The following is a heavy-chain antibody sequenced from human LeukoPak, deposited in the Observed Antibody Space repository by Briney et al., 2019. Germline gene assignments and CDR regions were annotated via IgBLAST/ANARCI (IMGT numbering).Heavy chain of an antibody. CDR1: GGSIRSSYYY. CDR3: ARDVTMDY. CDR2: IYYSGST. J-gene: IGHJ4*02. D-gene: IGHD1-14*01. V-gene: IGHV4-61*01. Sequence: PSETLSLTCTVSGGSIRSSYYYWSWIRQPPGKGLEWIGYIYYSGSTNYNPSLKSRVTISVDTSKNQFSLKLSSVTAADTAVYYCARDVTMDYWGQGTLVTVSS.